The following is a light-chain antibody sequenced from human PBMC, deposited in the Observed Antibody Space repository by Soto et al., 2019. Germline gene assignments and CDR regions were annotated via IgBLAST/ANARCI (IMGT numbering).Light chain of an antibody. CDR1: SSDVGGYNY. J-gene: IGLJ2*01. Sequence: QSALTQPASVSGSPGQSITISCTGTSSDVGGYNYVSWYQQHPGKAPKLMIYEVSNRPSGVSNRFSGSKSGNTASLTISGLQAEDEADYYGSSYRVFRGGTKLTVL. V-gene: IGLV2-14*01. CDR3: SSYRV. CDR2: EVS.